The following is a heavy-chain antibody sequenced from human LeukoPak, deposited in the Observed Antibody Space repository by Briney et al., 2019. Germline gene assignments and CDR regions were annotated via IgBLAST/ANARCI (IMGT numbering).Heavy chain of an antibody. V-gene: IGHV5-51*01. J-gene: IGHJ4*02. CDR1: GYIFINYW. CDR2: IYPGDSNV. Sequence: GESLKISCRASGYIFINYWIGWVRQMPGKGLEWVGLIYPGDSNVRYSPSFQGQVTISADRSINTAYLQWSSLRTSDTAMYYCTRDWELGYWGQGTLVTVSS. D-gene: IGHD1-26*01. CDR3: TRDWELGY.